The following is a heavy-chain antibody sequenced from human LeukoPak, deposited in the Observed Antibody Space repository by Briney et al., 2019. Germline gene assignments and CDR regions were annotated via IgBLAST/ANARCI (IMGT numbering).Heavy chain of an antibody. CDR3: ARHLAAAEFDY. CDR1: GGSISSYY. V-gene: IGHV4-59*08. CDR2: IYYSGST. D-gene: IGHD6-13*01. J-gene: IGHJ4*02. Sequence: SETLSLTGTGSGGSISSYYWSWIRQPPGKGLEWIGYIYYSGSTNYNPSLKSRVTISVDTSKNQFSLKLSSVTAADTAVYYCARHLAAAEFDYWGQGTLVTVSS.